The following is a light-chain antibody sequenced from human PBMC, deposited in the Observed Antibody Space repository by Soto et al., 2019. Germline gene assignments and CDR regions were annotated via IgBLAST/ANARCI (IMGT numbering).Light chain of an antibody. CDR3: KRYDNLPLRVT. V-gene: IGKV1-5*01. CDR1: QSISSC. Sequence: DIQMTQSPSTLSASVGDRVTITCRASQSISSCLSWYQQKPGKAPKLLIYDASSLESGVPSRFSGSGSGTEFTLTLSSLQPDDFATYYCKRYDNLPLRVTFGPGTKVDIK. CDR2: DAS. J-gene: IGKJ3*01.